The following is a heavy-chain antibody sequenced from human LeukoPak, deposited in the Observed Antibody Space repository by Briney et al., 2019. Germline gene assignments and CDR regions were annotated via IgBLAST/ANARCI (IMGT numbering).Heavy chain of an antibody. J-gene: IGHJ4*02. CDR3: ARDTQWEPQY. CDR1: GFTFSSYA. Sequence: GGSLRLSCAASGFTFSSYAMHWVRQAPGKGLEWVAVISYDGSNKFYADSVKGRFTISRDNSKNTLYLQMNSLRAEDTAVYYCARDTQWEPQYWGQGTLVTVSS. V-gene: IGHV3-30*01. D-gene: IGHD1-26*01. CDR2: ISYDGSNK.